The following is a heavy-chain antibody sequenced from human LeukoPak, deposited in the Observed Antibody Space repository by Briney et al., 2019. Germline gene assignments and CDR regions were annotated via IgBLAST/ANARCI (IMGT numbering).Heavy chain of an antibody. D-gene: IGHD2-8*01. CDR3: ANAPREWYTPYFDY. J-gene: IGHJ4*02. CDR2: ISGSGGST. V-gene: IGHV3-23*01. Sequence: PGGSLRLSCAASGFTFSSYAMSWVRQAPGKGLEWVSAISGSGGSTYYADSVKGRFTISRDNSKNTLYLQMNSLRAEDTAVYYCANAPREWYTPYFDYWGQGTLVTVSS. CDR1: GFTFSSYA.